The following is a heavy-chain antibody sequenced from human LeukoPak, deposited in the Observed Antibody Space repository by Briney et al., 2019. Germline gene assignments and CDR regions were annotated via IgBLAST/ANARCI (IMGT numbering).Heavy chain of an antibody. CDR1: GGSISSSSYY. V-gene: IGHV4-39*07. J-gene: IGHJ4*02. CDR3: ARTHCSSTSCSFDY. D-gene: IGHD2-2*01. CDR2: IYYSGST. Sequence: SETLSLTCTVSGGSISSSSYYWGWIRQPPGKGLEWIGSIYYSGSTYYNPSLKSRVTISVDTSKNQFSLKLSSVTAADTAVYYCARTHCSSTSCSFDYWGQGTLVTVSS.